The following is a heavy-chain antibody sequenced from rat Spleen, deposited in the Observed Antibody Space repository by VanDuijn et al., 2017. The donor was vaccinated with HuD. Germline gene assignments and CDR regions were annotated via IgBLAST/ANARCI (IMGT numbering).Heavy chain of an antibody. V-gene: IGHV5-27*01. Sequence: EVQLVESGGGLVQPGRSLKLSCAASGFTFSNYDMAWVRQAPTKGLEWVASISPSGGSTYYRDSVKGRFTVSRDNAKSTLYLQMDSLRSEDTATYYCATDRSSQDYSSYIPFAYWGQGTLVTVSS. CDR1: GFTFSNYD. CDR3: ATDRSSQDYSSYIPFAY. J-gene: IGHJ3*01. D-gene: IGHD1-2*01. CDR2: ISPSGGST.